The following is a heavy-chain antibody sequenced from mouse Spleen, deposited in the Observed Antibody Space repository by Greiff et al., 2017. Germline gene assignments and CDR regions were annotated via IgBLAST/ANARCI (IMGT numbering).Heavy chain of an antibody. CDR1: GFTFSDYY. V-gene: IGHV5-12*02. D-gene: IGHD4-1*01. Sequence: EVKVVESGGGLVQPGGSLKLSCATSGFTFSDYYMYWVRQTPEKRLEWVAYISNGGGSTYYPDTVKGRFTISRDNAKNTLYLQMSRLKSEDTAMYYCARRNWPYYAMDYWGQGTSVTVSS. CDR3: ARRNWPYYAMDY. CDR2: ISNGGGST. J-gene: IGHJ4*01.